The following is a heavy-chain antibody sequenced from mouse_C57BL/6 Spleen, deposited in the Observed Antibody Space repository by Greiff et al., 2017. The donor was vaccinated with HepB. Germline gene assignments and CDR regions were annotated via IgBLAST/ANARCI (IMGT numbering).Heavy chain of an antibody. J-gene: IGHJ2*01. Sequence: DVHLVESGGGLVKPGGSLKLSCAASGFTFSDYGMHWVRQAPEKGLEWVAYISSGSSTIYYADTVKGRFTISRDNAKNTLFLQMTSLRSEDTAMYYCARKEADYCGSLYYFDYWGQGTTLTVSS. V-gene: IGHV5-17*01. CDR2: ISSGSSTI. CDR1: GFTFSDYG. D-gene: IGHD1-1*01. CDR3: ARKEADYCGSLYYFDY.